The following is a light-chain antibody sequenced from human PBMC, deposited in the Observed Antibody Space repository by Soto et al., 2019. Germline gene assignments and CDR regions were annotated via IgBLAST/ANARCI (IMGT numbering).Light chain of an antibody. CDR3: SPFSSSSTLVV. Sequence: QSALTQPASVSGSPGQSITISCTGTSSDVGGYSYVSWYQQHPGKAPKLTIYEVSNRPSGVSNRFSGSKSGNTASLTISGLPAEDEADYSCSPFSSSSTLVVFGGGTKLTVL. CDR2: EVS. V-gene: IGLV2-14*01. CDR1: SSDVGGYSY. J-gene: IGLJ2*01.